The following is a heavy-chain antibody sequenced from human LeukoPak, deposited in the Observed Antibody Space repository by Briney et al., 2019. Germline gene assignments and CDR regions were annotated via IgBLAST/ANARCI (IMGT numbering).Heavy chain of an antibody. CDR2: IYHSGST. V-gene: IGHV4-30-2*01. D-gene: IGHD5-18*01. Sequence: PSETLSLTCAVSGGSISSGGYSWSWIRQPPGKGLEWIGYIYHSGSTYYNPSLKSRVTISVDRSKNQFSLKLSSVTAADTAVYYCARGRRGYTAMGKYFDYWGQGTLVTVSS. CDR3: ARGRRGYTAMGKYFDY. CDR1: GGSISSGGYS. J-gene: IGHJ4*02.